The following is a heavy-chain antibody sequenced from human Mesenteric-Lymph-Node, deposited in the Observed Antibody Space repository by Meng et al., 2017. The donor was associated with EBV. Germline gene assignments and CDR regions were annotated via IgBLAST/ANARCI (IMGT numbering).Heavy chain of an antibody. V-gene: IGHV3-23*01. CDR2: IGGSGSIT. CDR3: AKDQGSGSG. Sequence: EVQLLESGGGLVEPGGSLRLSCAASGFTFSSFAMSWVRQAPGKGLEWVSSIGGSGSITYYAGSVKGRFTISRDNSKNTLYLQMNSLRAEDTAVYSCAKDQGSGSGWGQGTLVTVSS. J-gene: IGHJ4*02. CDR1: GFTFSSFA. D-gene: IGHD3-22*01.